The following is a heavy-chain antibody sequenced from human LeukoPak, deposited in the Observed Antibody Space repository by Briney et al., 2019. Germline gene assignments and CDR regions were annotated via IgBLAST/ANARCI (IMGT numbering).Heavy chain of an antibody. CDR1: GGSFSSYA. J-gene: IGHJ4*02. CDR2: IIPIFGTA. V-gene: IGHV1-69*13. CDR3: ARQGTYSSAIGMGY. Sequence: SVKVSCKASGGSFSSYAISWVRQAPGQGLEWTGGIIPIFGTANYAQKFQGRVTITADESTSTAYMELSSLRSEDTAVYYCARQGTYSSAIGMGYWGQGTLVTVSS. D-gene: IGHD6-19*01.